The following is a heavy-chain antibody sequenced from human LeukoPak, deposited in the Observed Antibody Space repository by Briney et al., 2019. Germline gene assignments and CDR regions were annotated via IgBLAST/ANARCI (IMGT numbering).Heavy chain of an antibody. D-gene: IGHD3-10*01. CDR1: GGSISSYY. CDR2: IYYSGSN. J-gene: IGHJ4*02. CDR3: ARDADGSGYFDY. V-gene: IGHV4-59*01. Sequence: SETLSLTCTVSGGSISSYYWSWIRQPPGKGLEWIGYIYYSGSNNYNPSLKSGVTISVDTSKNQFSLKLSSVTAADTAVYYCARDADGSGYFDYWGQGTLVTVSS.